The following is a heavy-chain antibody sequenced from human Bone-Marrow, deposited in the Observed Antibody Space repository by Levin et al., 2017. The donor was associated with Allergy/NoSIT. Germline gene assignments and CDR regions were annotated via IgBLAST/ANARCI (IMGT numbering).Heavy chain of an antibody. V-gene: IGHV3-15*01. D-gene: IGHD6-13*01. CDR1: GFTFSNAW. CDR3: TTDGEQQLVPAHKVNDY. Sequence: PGGSLRLSCAASGFTFSNAWMSWVRQAPGKGLEWVGRIKSKTDGGTTDYAAPVKGRFTISRDDSKNTLYLQMNSLKTEDTAVYYCTTDGEQQLVPAHKVNDYWGQGTLVTVSS. J-gene: IGHJ4*02. CDR2: IKSKTDGGTT.